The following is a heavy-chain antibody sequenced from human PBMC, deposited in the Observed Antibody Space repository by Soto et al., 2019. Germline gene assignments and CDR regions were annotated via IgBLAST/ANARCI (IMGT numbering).Heavy chain of an antibody. CDR1: GGSISSGGYS. J-gene: IGHJ4*02. D-gene: IGHD5-12*01. Sequence: QLQLQESGSGLVKPSQTLSLTCAVSGGSISSGGYSWSWIRQPPGKGLEWIGYIYHSGSTYYNPSLKSRVTISVDRSKNQFSLKLSSVTAADTAVYYCAREARSVGGSDPHFDYWGQGTLVTVSS. CDR2: IYHSGST. V-gene: IGHV4-30-2*01. CDR3: AREARSVGGSDPHFDY.